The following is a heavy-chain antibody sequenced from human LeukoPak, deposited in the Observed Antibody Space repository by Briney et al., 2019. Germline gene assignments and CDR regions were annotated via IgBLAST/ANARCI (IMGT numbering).Heavy chain of an antibody. CDR2: ISGSGGST. D-gene: IGHD1-26*01. V-gene: IGHV3-23*01. J-gene: IGHJ4*02. CDR3: ARASEVGATNYFDY. CDR1: GFTFSSYA. Sequence: PGESLRLSCAASGFTFSSYAMSWVRQAPGKGLEWVSAISGSGGSTYYADSVKGRFTISRDNSKNTLYLQMNSLRAEDTAVYYCARASEVGATNYFDYWGQGTLVTVSS.